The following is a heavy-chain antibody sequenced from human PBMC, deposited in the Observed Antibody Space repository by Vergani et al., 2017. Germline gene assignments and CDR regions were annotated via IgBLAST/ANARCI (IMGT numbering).Heavy chain of an antibody. D-gene: IGHD1-14*01. V-gene: IGHV1-2*02. CDR2: INPNSGGT. Sequence: QVQLVQSGAEVKKPGASVKVSCKASGYTFTGYYMHWVRQAPGRGLEWMGWINPNSGGTNYAQKFQGRVTMTRDTSISTAYMELSRLRSDDTAVYYCARADRNLAFYYYYGMDVWGQGTTVSVAS. CDR3: ARADRNLAFYYYYGMDV. CDR1: GYTFTGYY. J-gene: IGHJ6*02.